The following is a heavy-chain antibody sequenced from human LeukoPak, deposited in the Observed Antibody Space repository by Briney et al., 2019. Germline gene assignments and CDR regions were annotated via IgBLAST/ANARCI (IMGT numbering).Heavy chain of an antibody. CDR3: ARDRGRSSSSYYFDY. J-gene: IGHJ4*02. D-gene: IGHD6-13*01. V-gene: IGHV1-18*04. CDR2: ISAYNGNT. Sequence: ASVKVSCKASGYSFTDYYMHWLRQAPGQGLEWMGWISAYNGNTNYAQKLQGRVTMTTDTSTSTAYMELRSLRSDDTAVYYCARDRGRSSSSYYFDYWGQGTLVTVSS. CDR1: GYSFTDYY.